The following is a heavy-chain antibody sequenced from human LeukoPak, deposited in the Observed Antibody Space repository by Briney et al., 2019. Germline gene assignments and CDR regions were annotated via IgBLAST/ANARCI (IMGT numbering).Heavy chain of an antibody. Sequence: GESLKISCKGSGYSFTNYWIGWVRQMPGKGLEWMGIIYPGDSDTRYSPSFQGQVSISVDKSINTAYLQWSSLKASDTAMYCARQNYDNSGAFQAFDIWGQGTKVTVSS. V-gene: IGHV5-51*01. J-gene: IGHJ3*02. CDR1: GYSFTNYW. CDR3: ARQNYDNSGAFQAFDI. CDR2: IYPGDSDT. D-gene: IGHD3-22*01.